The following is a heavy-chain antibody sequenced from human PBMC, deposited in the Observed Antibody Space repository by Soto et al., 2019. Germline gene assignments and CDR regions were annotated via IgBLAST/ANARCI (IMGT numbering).Heavy chain of an antibody. CDR2: INYSGST. V-gene: IGHV4-59*12. CDR3: ARDKITGLFDY. D-gene: IGHD2-8*02. CDR1: SGSISSYY. J-gene: IGHJ4*02. Sequence: SETLSLTCTVSSGSISSYYWSWIRQPPGKGLEWIGYINYSGSTNYNPSLKSRVTISVDTSNNQFSLKLTSVTAADTAVYYCARDKITGLFDYWGQGTLVTVSS.